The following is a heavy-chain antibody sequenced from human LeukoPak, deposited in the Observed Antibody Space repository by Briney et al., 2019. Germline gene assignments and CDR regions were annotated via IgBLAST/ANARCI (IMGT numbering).Heavy chain of an antibody. CDR2: ISGSGGST. Sequence: GGSLRLSCAASGFTFDDYAMHWVRQAPGKGLEWVSAISGSGGSTYYADSVKGRFTISGDNSKNTLYLQMNSLRAEDTAVYYCAKVDTMIVVVITTAGFDYWGQGTLVTVSS. CDR3: AKVDTMIVVVITTAGFDY. CDR1: GFTFDDYA. D-gene: IGHD3-22*01. V-gene: IGHV3-23*01. J-gene: IGHJ4*02.